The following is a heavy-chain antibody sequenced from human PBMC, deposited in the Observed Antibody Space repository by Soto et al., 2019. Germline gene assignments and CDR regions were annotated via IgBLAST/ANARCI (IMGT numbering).Heavy chain of an antibody. CDR2: IYWDDDK. Sequence: QITLKESGPTLVKPTQTLTLTCTFSGFSLSTSGVGVAWIRQPPGRALEWLALIYWDDDKRYSLSLKTRLTITKHTSKNQVVLKMTKMYPVDTATYYCAHTPHDKWLVVFDYWGQGTLVTVSS. CDR1: GFSLSTSGVG. CDR3: AHTPHDKWLVVFDY. D-gene: IGHD3-22*01. J-gene: IGHJ4*02. V-gene: IGHV2-5*02.